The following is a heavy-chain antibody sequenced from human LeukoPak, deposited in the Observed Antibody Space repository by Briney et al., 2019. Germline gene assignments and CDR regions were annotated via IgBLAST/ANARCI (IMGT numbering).Heavy chain of an antibody. CDR3: ASSVDIVSTIDY. D-gene: IGHD5/OR15-5a*01. J-gene: IGHJ4*02. V-gene: IGHV4-4*02. CDR2: IYHSGST. CDR1: GGSISSSNW. Sequence: SETLSLTCAVSGGSISSSNWWSWVRQPPGKGLEWIGEIYHSGSTYYNPSLKSRITMSIDTSKNQFSLKLSSVTAADTAVYYCASSVDIVSTIDYWGQGTLVTVSS.